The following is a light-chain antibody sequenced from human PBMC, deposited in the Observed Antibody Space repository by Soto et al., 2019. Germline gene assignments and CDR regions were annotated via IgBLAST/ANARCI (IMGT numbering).Light chain of an antibody. Sequence: QSALTQPASVSGSPGQSITISCIGTNSDVGSYNFVSWYQQHPGKAPKLLIYEVTNRPSGISNRFSGSKSGYMASLTISGLQAEDESDYYCSSYTTGSTWVFGGGTKLTVL. CDR1: NSDVGSYNF. J-gene: IGLJ3*02. CDR3: SSYTTGSTWV. V-gene: IGLV2-14*01. CDR2: EVT.